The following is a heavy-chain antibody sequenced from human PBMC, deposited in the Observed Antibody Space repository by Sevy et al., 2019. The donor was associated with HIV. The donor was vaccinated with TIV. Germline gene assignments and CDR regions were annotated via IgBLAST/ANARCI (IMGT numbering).Heavy chain of an antibody. CDR1: GFTFREYS. CDR2: ISGSSTTI. D-gene: IGHD6-13*01. J-gene: IGHJ5*02. V-gene: IGHV3-48*01. CDR3: ARSLAAAENWLDP. Sequence: GSLRLSCVGSGFTFREYSMNWVRQAPGKGLEWVSYISGSSTTIEHADSVKGRFSISRDNADNSVFLQMNRLRVEDTAVYYCARSLAAAENWLDPRGQGTLVTVSS.